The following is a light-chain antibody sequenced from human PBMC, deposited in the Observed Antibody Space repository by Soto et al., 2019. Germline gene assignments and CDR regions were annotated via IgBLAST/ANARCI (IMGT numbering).Light chain of an antibody. Sequence: QSALTQPPSASGSPGQSVTISCTGTSSDVGDYNYGSWYQQHPGKAPKLMIYEVSKRPSGVPDRFSGSKSGNTASLTVSGLQAEDEADYYCSSSAGSNNLVFGGGTKLTVL. CDR1: SSDVGDYNY. CDR3: SSSAGSNNLV. CDR2: EVS. V-gene: IGLV2-8*01. J-gene: IGLJ2*01.